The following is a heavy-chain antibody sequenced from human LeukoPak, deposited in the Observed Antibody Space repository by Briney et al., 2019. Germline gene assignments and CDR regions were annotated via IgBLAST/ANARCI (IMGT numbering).Heavy chain of an antibody. CDR1: GGTFSSYA. Sequence: ASVKVSCKASGGTFSSYAISWVRQAPGQGLEWMGGIIPIFGTANYAQKFQGRVTITADESTSTAYMELSSLRSEDTAVYYCARGWLKEVYGGNSDYYYYYMDVWGKGTTVTVSS. D-gene: IGHD4-23*01. V-gene: IGHV1-69*01. J-gene: IGHJ6*03. CDR3: ARGWLKEVYGGNSDYYYYYMDV. CDR2: IIPIFGTA.